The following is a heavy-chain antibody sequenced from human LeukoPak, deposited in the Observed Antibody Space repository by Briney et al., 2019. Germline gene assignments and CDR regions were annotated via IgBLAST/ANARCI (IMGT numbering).Heavy chain of an antibody. Sequence: PSETLSLTCAVYGGSFSGYYWSWIRQPPGKGLEWIGEINHSGSTNYNPSLKSRVTISVGTSKNQFSLKLSSVTAADTAVYYCARGDDIVVVPAAPNFDYWGQGTLVTVSS. D-gene: IGHD2-2*01. V-gene: IGHV4-34*01. CDR2: INHSGST. J-gene: IGHJ4*02. CDR3: ARGDDIVVVPAAPNFDY. CDR1: GGSFSGYY.